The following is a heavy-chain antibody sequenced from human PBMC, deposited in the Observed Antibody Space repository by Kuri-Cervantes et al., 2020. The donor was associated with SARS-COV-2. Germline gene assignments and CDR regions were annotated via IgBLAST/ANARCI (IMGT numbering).Heavy chain of an antibody. CDR1: GYTFSIYG. J-gene: IGHJ4*02. CDR3: ARDPREYYWDSSGTIRTDESYYDY. D-gene: IGHD3-22*01. V-gene: IGHV1-18*01. CDR2: VSAYNGNT. Sequence: ASVKVSCNASGYTFSIYGNSWVRQAPGQGLEWMGWVSAYNGNTNYAQTLQGRVTMITDKSTSKAYMELRSLRSDDTAVYYCARDPREYYWDSSGTIRTDESYYDYWGQGTLVTVSS.